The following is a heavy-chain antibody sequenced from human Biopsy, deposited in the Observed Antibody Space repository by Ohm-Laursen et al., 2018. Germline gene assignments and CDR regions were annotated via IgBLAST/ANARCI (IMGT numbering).Heavy chain of an antibody. Sequence: GTLSLTCSVSGGSMDRYFWSWIRQPVGKGLEWIGHVFSSGTTNYNPSLNSRVTLSIDMSKNQFSLKMTSMTAPDTGFYFCARGGGMNYFDPWGQGILVSVSS. V-gene: IGHV4-4*07. D-gene: IGHD1-7*01. CDR3: ARGGGMNYFDP. J-gene: IGHJ5*02. CDR1: GGSMDRYF. CDR2: VFSSGTT.